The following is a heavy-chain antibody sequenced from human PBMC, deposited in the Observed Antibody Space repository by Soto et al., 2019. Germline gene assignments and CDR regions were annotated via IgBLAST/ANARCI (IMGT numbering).Heavy chain of an antibody. CDR1: GFAFSSSY. CDR2: INGDGSGT. Sequence: GGSLRLSCEASGFAFSSSYMHWVRQAPGKGLVWVSRINGDGSGTNYADSVRGRFTISRDNAKNTLYLQMNSLRAEDTAVYYCAKKYYDILTGYYGALDYWGQGTLVTVSS. D-gene: IGHD3-9*01. J-gene: IGHJ4*02. CDR3: AKKYYDILTGYYGALDY. V-gene: IGHV3-74*01.